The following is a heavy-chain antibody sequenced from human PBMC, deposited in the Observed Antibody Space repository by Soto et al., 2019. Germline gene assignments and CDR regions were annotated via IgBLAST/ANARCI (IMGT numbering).Heavy chain of an antibody. Sequence: EVQLVESGGGLVQPGGSLRLSCAASGFSFSSYWMTWVRQAPGKGLEWVANIKQDGSEKYYVDSVKGRFTISRDNAKNSLYLQMNSLRAEDTAVYYCARGGYCSGGSCYDWFDPWGQGTLVTVSS. CDR3: ARGGYCSGGSCYDWFDP. CDR1: GFSFSSYW. V-gene: IGHV3-7*04. D-gene: IGHD2-15*01. J-gene: IGHJ5*02. CDR2: IKQDGSEK.